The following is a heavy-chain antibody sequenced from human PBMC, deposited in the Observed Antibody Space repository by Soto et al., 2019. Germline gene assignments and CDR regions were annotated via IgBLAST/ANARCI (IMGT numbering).Heavy chain of an antibody. J-gene: IGHJ4*02. D-gene: IGHD3-16*01. CDR1: GFTISSNY. V-gene: IGHV3-53*01. CDR2: IYSGGNT. CDR3: ASGGNLDE. Sequence: GGSLRLSCAASGFTISSNYMSWVRQAPGKGLEWVSVIYSGGNTYYADSVKGRFTVSRDNAKNSLYLHMNSLRAEDTAMYYCASGGNLDEWGKGDLVTV.